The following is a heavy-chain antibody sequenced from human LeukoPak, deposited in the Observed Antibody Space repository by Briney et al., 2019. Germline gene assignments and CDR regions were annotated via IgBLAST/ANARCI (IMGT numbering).Heavy chain of an antibody. V-gene: IGHV3-21*01. CDR1: GFTFSSYT. CDR3: ARDIGSGGWSL. CDR2: ISSSSIYI. Sequence: PGGSLRLSCVGSGFTFSSYTMNWVRQAPGKGLEWVSSISSSSIYIYYADSVKGRFTISRDNAKNSLYLQMNSLRAEDTAVYYCARDIGSGGWSLGGQGTLVTVSS. D-gene: IGHD6-19*01. J-gene: IGHJ4*02.